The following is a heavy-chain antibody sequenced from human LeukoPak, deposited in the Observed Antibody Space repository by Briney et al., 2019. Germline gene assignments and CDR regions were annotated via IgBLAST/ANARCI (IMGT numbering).Heavy chain of an antibody. V-gene: IGHV4-34*01. Sequence: SETLSLTCAVYGGSFSGYYWSWIRQPPGKGLEWIGEINHSGSTNYNPSLKSRVTISVDTSKNQFSLKLSSVTAADTAVYYCARGMTNGYYYDSSGPWVYWGQEPWSPSPQ. CDR3: ARGMTNGYYYDSSGPWVY. CDR1: GGSFSGYY. D-gene: IGHD3-22*01. J-gene: IGHJ4*01. CDR2: INHSGST.